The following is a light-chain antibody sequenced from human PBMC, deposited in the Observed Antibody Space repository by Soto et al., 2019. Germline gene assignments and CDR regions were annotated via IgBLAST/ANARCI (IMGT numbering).Light chain of an antibody. CDR1: ASDVGGYDY. J-gene: IGLJ1*01. CDR3: SSYTSDYTYV. CDR2: EVT. V-gene: IGLV2-14*01. Sequence: QSVLTQPASASGSPGQSITISCTGTASDVGGYDYVSWYQQHPDKAPKLMIYEVTNRPSGVSNRFSGSKSGNTASLTISGLQAEDEADYYCSSYTSDYTYVFGTGTKVTVL.